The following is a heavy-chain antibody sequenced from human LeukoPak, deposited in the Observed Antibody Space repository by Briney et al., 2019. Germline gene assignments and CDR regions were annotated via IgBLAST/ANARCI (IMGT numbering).Heavy chain of an antibody. CDR2: IYYSGST. V-gene: IGHV4-59*08. CDR1: GGSISSYY. Sequence: SETLSLTCTVSGGSISSYYWSWIRQPPGKGLEWIGYIYYSGSTNYNPSLKSRVTISVDTSKNQFSLKLSSVTAADTAVYYCARHRARSGNYFDYWGQGTLVIVSS. J-gene: IGHJ4*02. CDR3: ARHRARSGNYFDY. D-gene: IGHD1-26*01.